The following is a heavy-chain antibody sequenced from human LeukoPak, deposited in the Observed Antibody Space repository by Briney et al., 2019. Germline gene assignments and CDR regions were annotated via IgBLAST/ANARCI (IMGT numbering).Heavy chain of an antibody. D-gene: IGHD2-15*01. Sequence: GGSLRLSCAASGFTFSSYGMHWVRQAPGKGLEWVAVIWYDGSNKYYADSVKGRFTISRDNSKNTLYLQMNSLRAEDTAVYYCARESRDYRSGGSCYSWYFDYWGQGTLVTVSS. J-gene: IGHJ4*02. V-gene: IGHV3-33*01. CDR3: ARESRDYRSGGSCYSWYFDY. CDR2: IWYDGSNK. CDR1: GFTFSSYG.